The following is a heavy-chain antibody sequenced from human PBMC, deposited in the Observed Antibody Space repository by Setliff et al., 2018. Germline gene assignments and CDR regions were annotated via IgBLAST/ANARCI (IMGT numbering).Heavy chain of an antibody. CDR3: ARAPRLEWILPTFDL. J-gene: IGHJ4*02. V-gene: IGHV1-2*02. CDR1: GYTFSASY. Sequence: ASVKVSCKTSGYTFSASYIHWVRQAPGQGLEWMGCINPSSGDTHSAQNFQDRVTMTMDKSTTTAFMELRRLTPDDRAVYYCARAPRLEWILPTFDLWGQGTPVTVSS. D-gene: IGHD3-3*01. CDR2: INPSSGDT.